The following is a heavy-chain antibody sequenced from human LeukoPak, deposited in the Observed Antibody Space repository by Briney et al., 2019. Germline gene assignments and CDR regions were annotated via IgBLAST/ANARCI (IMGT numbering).Heavy chain of an antibody. D-gene: IGHD3-10*01. CDR2: ISSSGSTI. V-gene: IGHV3-11*01. CDR3: ARISTTMIRGVTNWFDP. J-gene: IGHJ5*02. CDR1: GFTFSDYY. Sequence: PGGSLRLSCAASGFTFSDYYMSWIRQAPGKGLEWVSYISSSGSTIYYADSVKGRFTISRDNAKNSLYLQMNSLRAEDTALYFCARISTTMIRGVTNWFDPWGQGTLVTVSS.